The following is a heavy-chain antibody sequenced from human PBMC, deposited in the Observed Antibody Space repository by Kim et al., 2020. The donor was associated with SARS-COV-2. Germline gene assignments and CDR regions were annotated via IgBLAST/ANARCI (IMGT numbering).Heavy chain of an antibody. CDR2: FDPEEGEI. CDR1: GDTLTQLS. J-gene: IGHJ6*02. CDR3: ATDSDRQQLGYYYYYGLDV. V-gene: IGHV1-24*01. Sequence: ASVKVSYKVSGDTLTQLSMHWVRQAPGKGLEWMGGFDPEEGEIIYAQKFQGRVTMTEDTSTDTAYMELSSLRSEDTAVYYCATDSDRQQLGYYYYYGLDVWGQGTTVTVSS. D-gene: IGHD6-13*01.